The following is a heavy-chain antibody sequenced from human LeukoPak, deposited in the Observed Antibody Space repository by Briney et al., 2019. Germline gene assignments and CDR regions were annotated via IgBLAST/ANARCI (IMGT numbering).Heavy chain of an antibody. D-gene: IGHD3-10*01. CDR2: IYHSGST. Sequence: SETLSLTCAVSGGSISSGGYSWSWIRQPPGKGLEWIGYIYHSGSTYYNPSLKSRVTISVDRSKNQFSLKLSSVTAADTAVYYCARGNNIPRPGGIPRGGLHWFDPWGQGTLVTVSS. CDR1: GGSISSGGYS. CDR3: ARGNNIPRPGGIPRGGLHWFDP. J-gene: IGHJ5*02. V-gene: IGHV4-30-2*01.